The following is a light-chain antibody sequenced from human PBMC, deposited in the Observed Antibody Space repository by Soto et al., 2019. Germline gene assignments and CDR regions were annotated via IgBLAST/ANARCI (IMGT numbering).Light chain of an antibody. V-gene: IGKV1-39*01. CDR1: QNIDMY. CDR2: GAS. CDR3: QQSYSTPPWT. J-gene: IGKJ1*01. Sequence: DIHMTQSPSSLSASVGDTVTITCRASQNIDMYLNWYQQKPGKAPRVLISGASNLQSGVPSRFSGSGSGTDFTLTISGLQPEDFATYYCQQSYSTPPWTFGQGTKVDIK.